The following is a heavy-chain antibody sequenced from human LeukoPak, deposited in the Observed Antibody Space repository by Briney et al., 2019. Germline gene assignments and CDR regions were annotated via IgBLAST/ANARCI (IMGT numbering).Heavy chain of an antibody. CDR2: IYSGGST. D-gene: IGHD6-19*01. Sequence: GGSLRLSCAASGFTVTSIDMSWVRQAPGKGLEWVSVIYSGGSTYYADSVKGRFTISRDNSKNTLYLQMNSLRAEDTAVYYCAKVSSGNGMDVWGQGTTVTVSS. CDR1: GFTVTSID. J-gene: IGHJ6*02. CDR3: AKVSSGNGMDV. V-gene: IGHV3-53*01.